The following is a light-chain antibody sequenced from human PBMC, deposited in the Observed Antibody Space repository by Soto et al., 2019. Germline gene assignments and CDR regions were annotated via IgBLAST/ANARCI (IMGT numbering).Light chain of an antibody. CDR1: SSNTGSNY. CDR2: RNN. CDR3: AAWDDSLSGFV. Sequence: LTQPPSASGAPGQRVTISCSGSSSNTGSNYVYWYQQLPGTAPKLLIYRNNQRPSGVPDRFSGSKSGTSASLAISGLRSEDEADYSCAAWDDSLSGFVFGTGTKVTVL. J-gene: IGLJ1*01. V-gene: IGLV1-47*01.